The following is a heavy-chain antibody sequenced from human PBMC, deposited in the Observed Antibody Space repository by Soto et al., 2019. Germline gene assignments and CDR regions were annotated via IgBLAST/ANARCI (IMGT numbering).Heavy chain of an antibody. J-gene: IGHJ6*03. V-gene: IGHV3-23*01. D-gene: IGHD2-2*01. CDR3: AKEEIVVVPAATSLNGYYYYYMDV. CDR1: GFTFSSYA. Sequence: GGSLRLSCAASGFTFSSYAMSWVRQAPGKGLEWVSAISGSGGSTYYADSVKGRFTISGDNSKNTLYLQMNSLRAEDTAVYYCAKEEIVVVPAATSLNGYYYYYMDVWGKGTTVTVSS. CDR2: ISGSGGST.